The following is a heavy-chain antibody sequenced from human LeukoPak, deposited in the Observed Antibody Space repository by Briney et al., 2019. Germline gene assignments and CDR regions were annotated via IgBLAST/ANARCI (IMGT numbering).Heavy chain of an antibody. D-gene: IGHD5-24*01. CDR1: GGTFSSYT. J-gene: IGHJ5*02. CDR3: ARVEMATPPAA. CDR2: IIPILGIA. V-gene: IGHV1-69*02. Sequence: ASVKLSCKASGGTFSSYTVSWVRQAPGQGLEWMGRIIPILGIANYAQKFQGRVTITADNSTSTAYMELSSLRAEDTAVYYCARVEMATPPAAWGQGTLVTVSS.